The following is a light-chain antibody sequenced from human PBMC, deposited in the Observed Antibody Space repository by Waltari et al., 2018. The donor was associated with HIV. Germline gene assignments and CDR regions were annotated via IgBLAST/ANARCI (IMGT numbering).Light chain of an antibody. CDR3: QQFYRLPIT. CDR1: DDIIFY. CDR2: DAS. Sequence: IQMTQSPSSLSASVGDRVTISCQASDDIIFYLNWFQQQPGKAPKLLIYDASNLETGVSSRFSGNGSGTDFTFTITSLQTEDLATYDCQQFYRLPITFGQGTRLELK. J-gene: IGKJ5*01. V-gene: IGKV1-33*01.